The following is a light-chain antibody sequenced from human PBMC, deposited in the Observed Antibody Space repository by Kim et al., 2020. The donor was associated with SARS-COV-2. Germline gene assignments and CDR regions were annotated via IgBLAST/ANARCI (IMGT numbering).Light chain of an antibody. Sequence: EIVMTQSPATLSVSPGERATLSCRASQSVSSNLAWYQQKPGQAPRLLIYDASTRATGIPARFSGSGSGTEFTLTISSLQSEDFAFYYCQQGHNLPWTFGQGTKVDIK. V-gene: IGKV3-15*01. J-gene: IGKJ1*01. CDR1: QSVSSN. CDR3: QQGHNLPWT. CDR2: DAS.